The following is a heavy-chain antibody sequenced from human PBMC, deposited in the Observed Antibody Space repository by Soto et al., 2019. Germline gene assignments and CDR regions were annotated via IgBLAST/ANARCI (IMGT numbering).Heavy chain of an antibody. CDR1: GFTFSSYA. Sequence: PGGSLRLSCAASGFTFSSYAMSWVRQAPGKGLEWVSAISGSGGSTYYADSVKGRFTISRDNSKNTLYLQMNSLRAEDTAVYYCAKDKDLVVIPTAMWDYWGQGTLVTVSS. CDR3: AKDKDLVVIPTAMWDY. CDR2: ISGSGGST. J-gene: IGHJ4*02. D-gene: IGHD2-2*01. V-gene: IGHV3-23*01.